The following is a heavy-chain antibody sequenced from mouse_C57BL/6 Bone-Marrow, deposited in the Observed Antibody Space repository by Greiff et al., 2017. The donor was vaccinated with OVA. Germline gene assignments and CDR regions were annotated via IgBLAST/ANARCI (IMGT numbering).Heavy chain of an antibody. V-gene: IGHV1-82*01. D-gene: IGHD2-4*01. Sequence: LEESGPELVKPGASVKISCKASGYAFSSSWMNWVKQRPGKGLEWIGRIYPGDGDTNYNGKFKGKATLTADKSSSTAYMQLSSLTSEDSAVYFCARHYDLYYYAMDYWGQGTSVTVSS. CDR1: GYAFSSSW. CDR3: ARHYDLYYYAMDY. CDR2: IYPGDGDT. J-gene: IGHJ4*01.